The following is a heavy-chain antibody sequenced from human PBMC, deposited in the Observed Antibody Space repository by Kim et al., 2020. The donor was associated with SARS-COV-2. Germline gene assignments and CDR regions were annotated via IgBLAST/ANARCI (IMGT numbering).Heavy chain of an antibody. J-gene: IGHJ4*02. CDR3: ARGTMVRGVSIE. Sequence: SVKVSCKASVGTFSSYAISWVLQAPGQGLEWMGGIIPIFGTANYAQKFQGRVTITADESTSTAYMELSSLRSEDTAVYYCARGTMVRGVSIEWGQGTLVTVSS. CDR1: VGTFSSYA. V-gene: IGHV1-69*13. CDR2: IIPIFGTA. D-gene: IGHD3-10*01.